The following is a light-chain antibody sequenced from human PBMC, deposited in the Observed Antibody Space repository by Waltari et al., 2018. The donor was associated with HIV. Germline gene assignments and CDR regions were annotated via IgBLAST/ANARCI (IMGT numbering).Light chain of an antibody. CDR2: LEGSGNY. CDR3: ETWGRNIRA. V-gene: IGLV4-60*03. CDR1: SVPSNHI. J-gene: IGLJ3*02. Sequence: PVLTQSSSAAASLGSSVKLTRTLSSVPSNHILPGHTQQPGKAPRFLMKLEGSGNYNRGSGMPDRFSGSSSGADRYLTISNVQSEDEADYYCETWGRNIRAFGGGTKLTVL.